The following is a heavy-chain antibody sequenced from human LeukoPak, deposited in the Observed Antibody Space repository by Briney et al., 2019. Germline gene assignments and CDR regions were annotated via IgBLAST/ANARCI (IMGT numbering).Heavy chain of an antibody. D-gene: IGHD3-22*01. J-gene: IGHJ4*02. Sequence: GRSLRLSCAASGFTFSSYAMHWVRQAPGKGLEWVAVISYDGSNKYYADSVKGRFTISRDNSKNTLYLQMNSLRAEDTAVYYCARGIDYYDSSGYYLRYFDYRGQGTLVTVSS. CDR3: ARGIDYYDSSGYYLRYFDY. CDR1: GFTFSSYA. CDR2: ISYDGSNK. V-gene: IGHV3-30-3*01.